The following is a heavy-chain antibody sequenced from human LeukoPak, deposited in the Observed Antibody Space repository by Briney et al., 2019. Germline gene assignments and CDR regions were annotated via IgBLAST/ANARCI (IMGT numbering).Heavy chain of an antibody. CDR3: AGAPPRIAAAADWFDP. D-gene: IGHD6-13*01. Sequence: GASVKVSCKVSGYTLTELSMHWVRQAPGKGLEWMGGFDPEDGETIYAQKFQGRVTMTEDTSTDTAYMELSSLRSEDTAVYYCAGAPPRIAAAADWFDPWGQGTLVSVSS. CDR2: FDPEDGET. CDR1: GYTLTELS. V-gene: IGHV1-24*01. J-gene: IGHJ5*02.